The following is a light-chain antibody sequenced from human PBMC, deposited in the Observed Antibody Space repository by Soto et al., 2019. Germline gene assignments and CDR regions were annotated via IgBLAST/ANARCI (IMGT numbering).Light chain of an antibody. Sequence: EIVLTQSPGTLSLSPGERATLSCRASQRVSSSYLAWYQQKPGQAPRLLIYGASSRATGIPDRVSGSGSGTDFTLTISRLEPEDFAVYYCQQYGSSSFTFGPGTKVDIK. J-gene: IGKJ3*01. V-gene: IGKV3-20*01. CDR3: QQYGSSSFT. CDR2: GAS. CDR1: QRVSSSY.